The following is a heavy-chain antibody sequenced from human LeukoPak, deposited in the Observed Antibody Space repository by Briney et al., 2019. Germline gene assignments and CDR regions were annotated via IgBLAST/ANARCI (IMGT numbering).Heavy chain of an antibody. V-gene: IGHV1-2*02. D-gene: IGHD6-13*01. CDR1: GYTFTGYY. CDR2: INPNSGGT. Sequence: ASVKVSCKASGYTFTGYYMHWVRQAPGQGLEWMGWINPNSGGTNYAQKFQGRVTMTRDMSTSTVYMELSSLRSEDTAVYYCAIEGGIAAAGTYYWGQGTLVTVSS. CDR3: AIEGGIAAAGTYY. J-gene: IGHJ4*02.